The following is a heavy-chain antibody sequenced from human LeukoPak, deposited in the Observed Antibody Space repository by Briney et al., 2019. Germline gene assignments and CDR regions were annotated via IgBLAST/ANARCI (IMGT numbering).Heavy chain of an antibody. CDR1: GGSISSGDYD. V-gene: IGHV4-30-4*08. CDR3: ARVGLGYGYFDY. J-gene: IGHJ4*02. CDR2: IYYRGST. D-gene: IGHD5-18*01. Sequence: SESLSLTCTVSGGSISSGDYDWGWIRQPRGKGMEWIAYIYYRGSTYYNPYVKSRFTISVDTSKTQFSLKLSSVTAANTALYYCARVGLGYGYFDYWGQGTLVTVSS.